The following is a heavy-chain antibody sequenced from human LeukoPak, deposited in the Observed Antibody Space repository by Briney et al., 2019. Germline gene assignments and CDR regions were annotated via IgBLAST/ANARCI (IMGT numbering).Heavy chain of an antibody. V-gene: IGHV3-23*01. CDR3: AKVSVHYYGSGSYFDY. J-gene: IGHJ4*02. D-gene: IGHD3-10*01. CDR2: ISGSGGST. Sequence: PGRSLRLSCAASGFTFSSYAMSWVRQAPGKGLEWVSAISGSGGSTYYADSVKGRFTISRDNSKNTLYLQMNSLRAEDTAVYYCAKVSVHYYGSGSYFDYWGQGTLVTVSS. CDR1: GFTFSSYA.